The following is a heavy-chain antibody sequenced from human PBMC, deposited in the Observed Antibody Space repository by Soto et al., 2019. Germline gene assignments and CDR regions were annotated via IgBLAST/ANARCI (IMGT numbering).Heavy chain of an antibody. Sequence: SETLSLTCTVSGGSIISSSYYWGWIRQPPGKGLEWLASVYHSGSTYYKPSLKSRATISVDTSKNQFSLKLNSVTAADTAVYSCARLGIEYYDSRKAFDMWGQGTRVNVSS. D-gene: IGHD3-22*01. V-gene: IGHV4-39*01. J-gene: IGHJ3*02. CDR3: ARLGIEYYDSRKAFDM. CDR2: VYHSGST. CDR1: GGSIISSSYY.